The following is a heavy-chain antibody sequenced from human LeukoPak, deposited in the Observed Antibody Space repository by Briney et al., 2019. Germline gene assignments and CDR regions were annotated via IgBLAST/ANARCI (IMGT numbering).Heavy chain of an antibody. Sequence: PSETLSLTCTVSGGSISSYYWSWLRQPPGKGLEGIGYIYYSGSTNYNPSLKSRVTISVDTSKNQFSLKLSSVTAADTAVYYCARDRTTSHFDYWGQGTLVTVSS. V-gene: IGHV4-59*01. CDR2: IYYSGST. CDR3: ARDRTTSHFDY. J-gene: IGHJ4*02. CDR1: GGSISSYY. D-gene: IGHD4-17*01.